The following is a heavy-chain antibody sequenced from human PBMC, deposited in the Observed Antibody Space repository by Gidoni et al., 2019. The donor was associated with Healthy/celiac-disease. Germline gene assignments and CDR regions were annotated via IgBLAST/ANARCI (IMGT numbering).Heavy chain of an antibody. V-gene: IGHV3-15*01. CDR1: GFTFSNAW. CDR3: TTDSGYDYLDFDY. D-gene: IGHD5-12*01. CDR2: IKSKTDGGTT. Sequence: EVQLVESGGGLVKPGGSLRLSCAASGFTFSNAWMSWVRQAPGKGLEWVGRIKSKTDGGTTDYAAPVKGRFTISRDDSKNTLYLQMNSLKTEDTAVYYCTTDSGYDYLDFDYWGQGTLVTVSS. J-gene: IGHJ4*02.